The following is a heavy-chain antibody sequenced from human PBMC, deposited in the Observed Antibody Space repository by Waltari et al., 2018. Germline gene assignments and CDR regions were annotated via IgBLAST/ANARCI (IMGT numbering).Heavy chain of an antibody. V-gene: IGHV1-69*13. CDR1: GGTFSSYA. CDR3: ATAVGSNNWNHHFHYYGMDV. D-gene: IGHD1-20*01. J-gene: IGHJ6*02. Sequence: QVQLVQSGAEVKKPGSSVKVSCKASGGTFSSYAISWVRQAPGQGLEWMGGIIPIFGTANYAQKFQGRVTITADESMSTAYMELSSLRSEDTAVYYCATAVGSNNWNHHFHYYGMDVWGQGTTVTVSS. CDR2: IIPIFGTA.